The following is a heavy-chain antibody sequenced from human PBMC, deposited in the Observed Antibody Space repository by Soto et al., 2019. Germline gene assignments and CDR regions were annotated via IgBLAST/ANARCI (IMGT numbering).Heavy chain of an antibody. J-gene: IGHJ6*03. D-gene: IGHD3-16*01. CDR3: ARLRFSIQYYYYMDV. Sequence: SETLSLTCAVYGGSFSGYYWSWIRQPPGKGLEWIGEINPSGSTNYNPSLRSRLTISVDTSKNQFSLKLSSVTAADTAVYYCARLRFSIQYYYYMDVWGKGTPVTVSS. CDR1: GGSFSGYY. CDR2: INPSGST. V-gene: IGHV4-34*01.